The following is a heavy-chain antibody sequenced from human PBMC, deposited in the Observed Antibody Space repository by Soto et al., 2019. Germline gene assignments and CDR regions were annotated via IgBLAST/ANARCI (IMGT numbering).Heavy chain of an antibody. D-gene: IGHD4-4*01. V-gene: IGHV3-21*01. J-gene: IGHJ4*02. CDR3: AREGINNYNEYYFDS. CDR1: GFTFSTYS. CDR2: ISGSGNYT. Sequence: PGGSLRLSCAASGFTFSTYSMNWVRQAPGKWLEWVSSISGSGNYTHYADFLRGRFTISRDNAKTSLYLQMNSLRAEDTAVYYCAREGINNYNEYYFDSWGQGTVVHVSS.